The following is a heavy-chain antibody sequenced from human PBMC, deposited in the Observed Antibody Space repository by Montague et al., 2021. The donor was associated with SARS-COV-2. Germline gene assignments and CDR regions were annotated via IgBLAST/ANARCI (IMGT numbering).Heavy chain of an antibody. CDR1: GFTFSSYA. Sequence: SLRLSCAASGFTFSSYAMHLVRQAPGKGLEWVAVISYDGSNKYYADSXXGRFTISRDNSKNTLYLQMNSLRAEDTAVYYCARDGREGLLWFGELLFGWFDPWGQGTLVTVSS. CDR2: ISYDGSNK. D-gene: IGHD3-10*01. J-gene: IGHJ5*02. CDR3: ARDGREGLLWFGELLFGWFDP. V-gene: IGHV3-30*04.